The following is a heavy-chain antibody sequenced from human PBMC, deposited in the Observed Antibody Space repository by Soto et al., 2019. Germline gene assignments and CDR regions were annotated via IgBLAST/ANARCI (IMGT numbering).Heavy chain of an antibody. J-gene: IGHJ4*02. CDR2: VSHDGRKT. D-gene: IGHD6-19*01. V-gene: IGHV3-30*18. Sequence: VQLVESGGGVVQPGRSLRLSCAASGFTFSDYAMHWVRQAPGKGLEWVAVVSHDGRKTHYADSVKGRFTISRDSSKNTVSLEITSLRAEDTAVYYCAKGGRQWRVTFDFNYLGQGALVTVSS. CDR3: AKGGRQWRVTFDFNY. CDR1: GFTFSDYA.